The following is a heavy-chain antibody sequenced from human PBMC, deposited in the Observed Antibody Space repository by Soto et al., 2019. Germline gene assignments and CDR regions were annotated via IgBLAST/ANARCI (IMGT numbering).Heavy chain of an antibody. Sequence: GASVNVSCKASGYTFTSYAISWLRQAPGQGLEWMGWISAYNGNTNYAQKLQGRVTMTTDTSTSTAYMELRSLRSDDTAVYYCARDGGNYDSSRYRDYWGQGTLVTVSS. CDR3: ARDGGNYDSSRYRDY. J-gene: IGHJ4*02. D-gene: IGHD3-22*01. V-gene: IGHV1-18*04. CDR1: GYTFTSYA. CDR2: ISAYNGNT.